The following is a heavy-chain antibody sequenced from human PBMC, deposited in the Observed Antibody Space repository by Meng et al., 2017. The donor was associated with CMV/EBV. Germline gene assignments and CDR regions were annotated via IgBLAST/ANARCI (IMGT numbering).Heavy chain of an antibody. CDR2: IYWNDDK. D-gene: IGHD6-13*01. Sequence: SGPTLVKPTQTLTLTCTFSGFSLSTSGVGVGWIRQPPGKALEWLALIYWNDDKRYSPSLKSRLTITKDTSKNQVVLTMTNMDPEDTAVYYCAKASRWGDLFYGMDVWGQGTTVTVSS. J-gene: IGHJ6*02. CDR1: GFSLSTSGVG. V-gene: IGHV2-5*01. CDR3: AKASRWGDLFYGMDV.